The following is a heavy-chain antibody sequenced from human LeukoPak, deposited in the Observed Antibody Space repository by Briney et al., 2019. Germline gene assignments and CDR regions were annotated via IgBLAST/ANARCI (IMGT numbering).Heavy chain of an antibody. J-gene: IGHJ4*02. CDR3: ARLRFGANSYYFDY. V-gene: IGHV4-59*08. D-gene: IGHD5-12*01. CDR1: DGSISSYY. Sequence: TTSETLSLTCTVSDGSISSYYWSWIRQPPGKGLEWIGYIYYSGSTNYNPSLKSRVTISVDTSKNQFSLKLSSVTAADTAVYYCARLRFGANSYYFDYWGQGILVTVSS. CDR2: IYYSGST.